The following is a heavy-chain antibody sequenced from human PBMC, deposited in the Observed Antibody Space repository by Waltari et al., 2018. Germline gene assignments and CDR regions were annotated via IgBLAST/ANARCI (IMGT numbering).Heavy chain of an antibody. J-gene: IGHJ5*01. D-gene: IGHD3-22*01. CDR3: ARERSYYDSSGYYYGNWFDS. CDR1: GFTFSTYE. V-gene: IGHV3-48*03. CDR2: ISTSGWSI. Sequence: EVQLVESGGGLVQPGGSRRLSCAASGFTFSTYEMNWVRQAPGKGLEWVSYISTSGWSIDYADSVKGRFTISRDTAKNSLYLQMNSLRAEDTAVYYCARERSYYDSSGYYYGNWFDSWGQGTLVTVSS.